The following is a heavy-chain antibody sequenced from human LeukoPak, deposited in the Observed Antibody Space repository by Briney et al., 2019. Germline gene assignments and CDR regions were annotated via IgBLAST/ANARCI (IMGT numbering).Heavy chain of an antibody. D-gene: IGHD1-26*01. CDR3: ARDQVDAGSYFAFFDY. CDR1: GYTFTGYY. Sequence: GASVKVSCKASGYTFTGYYIHWVRQAPGQGPEWRGWIYPHSGGTNYAQKFQGRVTMTRDTSISTAYMELSRLRSDDTAVYYCARDQVDAGSYFAFFDYWGQGTLVTVSS. CDR2: IYPHSGGT. V-gene: IGHV1-2*02. J-gene: IGHJ4*02.